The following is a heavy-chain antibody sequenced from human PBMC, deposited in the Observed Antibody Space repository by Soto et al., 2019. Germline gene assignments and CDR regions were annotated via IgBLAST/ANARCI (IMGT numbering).Heavy chain of an antibody. CDR2: ISAYNGNT. CDR3: ARPLSLNWEHGGMDV. Sequence: GASVKVSCKASGYTFTSYGISWVRQAPGQGLEWMGWISAYNGNTNYAQKLQGRVTMTTDTSTSTAYMELRSLRSDDTAVYYCARPLSLNWEHGGMDVWGQGTTVTVSS. V-gene: IGHV1-18*04. D-gene: IGHD1-26*01. CDR1: GYTFTSYG. J-gene: IGHJ6*02.